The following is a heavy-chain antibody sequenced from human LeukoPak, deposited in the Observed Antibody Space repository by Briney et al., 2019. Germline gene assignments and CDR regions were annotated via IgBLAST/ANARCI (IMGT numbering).Heavy chain of an antibody. J-gene: IGHJ3*01. CDR3: ARGATTPRGAFGL. CDR2: IDPDSGGT. Sequence: SVTVSCKASGYTFTRYYMHWVRQAPGQGLEWMGWIDPDSGGTNSAQRFQGRVTMTRDTSISTASMELSRLSSDDTAVYYCARGATTPRGAFGLWGQGTMVTVSS. D-gene: IGHD1-26*01. V-gene: IGHV1-2*02. CDR1: GYTFTRYY.